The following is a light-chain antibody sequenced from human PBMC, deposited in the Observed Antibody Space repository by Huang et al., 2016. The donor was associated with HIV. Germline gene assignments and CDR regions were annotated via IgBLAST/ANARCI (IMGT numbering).Light chain of an antibody. CDR1: QSVTSN. V-gene: IGKV3-15*01. CDR2: GAS. J-gene: IGKJ3*01. CDR3: QRYDNWPKFT. Sequence: EIVMTQSPATLSVSPGERATLSCRASQSVTSNLAWYQQKPGQAPRLLIYGASTRATGIPARFSGSRSGTEFTLTISRLQSEDFAVYYCQRYDNWPKFTFGPGTKVDIK.